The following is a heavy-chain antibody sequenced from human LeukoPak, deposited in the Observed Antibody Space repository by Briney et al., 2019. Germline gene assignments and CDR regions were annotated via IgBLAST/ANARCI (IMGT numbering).Heavy chain of an antibody. J-gene: IGHJ3*02. D-gene: IGHD3-22*01. CDR1: GGSISSYY. CDR3: ASDRYCDGSGSYYSAFHT. Sequence: SETLSLTCTVSGGSISSYYWSWIRQPPGRGLQGMGRVFSSGYISGNTSSNPSLQIRVTMSVDTSNNQFSLKLTSVTAADTAVYYSASDRYCDGSGSYYSAFHTWGQGTMVTVSS. V-gene: IGHV4-4*07. CDR2: VFSSGYISGNT.